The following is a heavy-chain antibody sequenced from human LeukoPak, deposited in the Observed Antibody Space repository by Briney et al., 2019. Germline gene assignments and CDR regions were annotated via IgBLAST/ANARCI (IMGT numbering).Heavy chain of an antibody. CDR3: ARDRPSGENAFDI. Sequence: GSVKVSCKASGYTFTGYYMHWVRQAPGQGLEWMGWINPNSGRTNYAQKFQGRVTMTRDTSISTAYMELSRLRSDDTAVYYCARDRPSGENAFDIWGQGTMVTVSS. CDR2: INPNSGRT. V-gene: IGHV1-2*02. CDR1: GYTFTGYY. J-gene: IGHJ3*02. D-gene: IGHD3-10*01.